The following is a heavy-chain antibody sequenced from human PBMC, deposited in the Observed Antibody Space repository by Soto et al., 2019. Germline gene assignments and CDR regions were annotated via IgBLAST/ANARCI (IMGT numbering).Heavy chain of an antibody. CDR3: ARVYCSGTTCYAFFDY. CDR2: IDQYGGNT. CDR1: GFTFSSYW. D-gene: IGHD2-2*01. Sequence: GGSLRLSCAASGFTFSSYWMSWVRQAPGKGLEWLANIDQYGGNTYYMDSVKGRFTISRDNAKRSLYLQMDSLRADDTSIYYCARVYCSGTTCYAFFDYWGQGTLVTVSS. V-gene: IGHV3-7*01. J-gene: IGHJ4*02.